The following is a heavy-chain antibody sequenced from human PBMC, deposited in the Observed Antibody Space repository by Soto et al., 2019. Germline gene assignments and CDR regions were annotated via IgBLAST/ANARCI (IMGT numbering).Heavy chain of an antibody. Sequence: ASVKVSCKASGYTFTSYDINWVRQATGQGLEWMGWMNPNSGNTGYAQKFQGRVTITRDTSASTAYMELSSLRSEDTAVYYCARAPRATTVPTIWDYWGQGTLVTVSS. V-gene: IGHV1-8*01. CDR1: GYTFTSYD. D-gene: IGHD4-17*01. CDR2: MNPNSGNT. J-gene: IGHJ4*02. CDR3: ARAPRATTVPTIWDY.